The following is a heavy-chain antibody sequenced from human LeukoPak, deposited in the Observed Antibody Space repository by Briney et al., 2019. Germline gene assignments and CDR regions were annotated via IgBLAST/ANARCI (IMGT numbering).Heavy chain of an antibody. V-gene: IGHV4-4*02. Sequence: PSETLSLTCAVSDGSISSSNWWRWVRQPPGKGLEWIGEIYHSGSTNYNPSLKSRVTISVDKSKNQFSLKLSSVTAADTAVYYCARVETDYYYYGMDVWGKGTTVTVSS. CDR3: ARVETDYYYYGMDV. CDR2: IYHSGST. J-gene: IGHJ6*04. CDR1: DGSISSSNW.